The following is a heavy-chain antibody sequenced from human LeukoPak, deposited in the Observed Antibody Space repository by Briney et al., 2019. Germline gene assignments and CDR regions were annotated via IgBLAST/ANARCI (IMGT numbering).Heavy chain of an antibody. CDR3: AKDREMYFYDSSGYRDAFHI. J-gene: IGHJ3*02. D-gene: IGHD3-22*01. CDR2: MSASGDTT. CDR1: GFTFSNYA. Sequence: GGSLRLSCAASGFTFSNYAMTWVRQAPGKGLEWVSSMSASGDTTHYADSVKGRFTISRDNSHKTLYLQMNSLRAEDTAVYYCAKDREMYFYDSSGYRDAFHIWGQGTKVTVSS. V-gene: IGHV3-23*01.